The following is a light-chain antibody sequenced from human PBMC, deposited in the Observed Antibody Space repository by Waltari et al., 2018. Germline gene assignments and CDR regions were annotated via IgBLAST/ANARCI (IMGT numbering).Light chain of an antibody. CDR1: SANIGIHY. CDR3: GVWDDSLTSAV. J-gene: IGLJ1*01. CDR2: EDN. V-gene: IGLV1-51*02. Sequence: QSVLTQPPSVSAAPGQKVTISFSGSSANIGIHYVSWYQIFPGTAPKPLSYEDNRRPSGSPDRLSGSKSGTSSSLGIAGLQTGDEADYYYGVWDDSLTSAVFGTGTKVAVL.